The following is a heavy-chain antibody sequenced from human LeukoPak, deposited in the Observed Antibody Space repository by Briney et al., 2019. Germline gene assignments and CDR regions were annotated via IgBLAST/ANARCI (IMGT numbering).Heavy chain of an antibody. Sequence: ASVKVSCKASGYTFTGYYMHWVRQAPGQGLEWMGWINPNSGGTNYAQKFQGRVTMTRDTSISTAYMELSRLRSDDTAVYYCARDILPAGTTTIPGRGDWFDPWGQGTLVTVSS. CDR2: INPNSGGT. CDR3: ARDILPAGTTTIPGRGDWFDP. CDR1: GYTFTGYY. J-gene: IGHJ5*02. D-gene: IGHD6-13*01. V-gene: IGHV1-2*02.